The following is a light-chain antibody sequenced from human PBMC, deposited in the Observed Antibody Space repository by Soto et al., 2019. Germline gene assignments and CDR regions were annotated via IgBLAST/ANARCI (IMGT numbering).Light chain of an antibody. V-gene: IGKV1-39*01. Sequence: DIQMTQSPSSVSASIGDTVTITCRASQHISSYLNWFQQRPGKAPKLLVSAASTLQSGVPSRFSGDRSGTDFTRNISSLQHEPFATNFCQQSYSARLIFGGGTKREIK. CDR1: QHISSY. J-gene: IGKJ4*01. CDR2: AAS. CDR3: QQSYSARLI.